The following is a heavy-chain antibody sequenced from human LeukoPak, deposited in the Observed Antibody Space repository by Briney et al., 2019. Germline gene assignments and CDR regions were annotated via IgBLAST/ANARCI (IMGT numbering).Heavy chain of an antibody. CDR1: GYSFPSYW. CDR3: ARLAYYNPAREYYYGMDV. V-gene: IGHV5-51*01. D-gene: IGHD6-6*01. Sequence: KPGESLKISCKGSGYSFPSYWIGRVRQMPGKGLEWMGIIYPGDSDTRYSPSFQGQVTISADKSISTAYLQWSSLKASDTAMYYCARLAYYNPAREYYYGMDVWGQGTTVTVSS. CDR2: IYPGDSDT. J-gene: IGHJ6*02.